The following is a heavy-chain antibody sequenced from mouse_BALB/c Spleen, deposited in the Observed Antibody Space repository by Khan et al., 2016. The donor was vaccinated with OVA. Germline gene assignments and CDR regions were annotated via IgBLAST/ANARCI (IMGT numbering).Heavy chain of an antibody. CDR1: GFDFSRYW. J-gene: IGHJ4*01. CDR3: ARGLRRYYYAMDY. D-gene: IGHD2-2*01. Sequence: EVQLVESGGGLVQPGGSLKLSCAASGFDFSRYWMSWVRQAPGKGLEWIGEINPDSSTITYTPSLNDKFIISRDNAKNTLYLQMSKVRSEDTALYYCARGLRRYYYAMDYWGQGTSVTVSS. V-gene: IGHV4-1*02. CDR2: INPDSSTI.